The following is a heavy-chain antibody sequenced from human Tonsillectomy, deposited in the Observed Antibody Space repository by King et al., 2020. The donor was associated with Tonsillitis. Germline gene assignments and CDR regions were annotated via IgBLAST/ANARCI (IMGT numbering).Heavy chain of an antibody. J-gene: IGHJ5*02. CDR2: ISYDGSDK. CDR1: RFTFSSYA. Sequence: VQLVESGGGVVQPGRSLRLSCAASRFTFSSYAMHWVRQAPGKGLEWVAVISYDGSDKYYADSVKGRFTISRDNSKNTLYLQMNSLRAEDTAVYYCARDLEYGDYVGWFDPWGQGTLVTVSS. V-gene: IGHV3-30*04. CDR3: ARDLEYGDYVGWFDP. D-gene: IGHD4-17*01.